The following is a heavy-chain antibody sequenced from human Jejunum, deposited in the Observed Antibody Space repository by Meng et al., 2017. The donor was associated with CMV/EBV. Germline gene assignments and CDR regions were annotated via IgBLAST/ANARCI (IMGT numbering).Heavy chain of an antibody. D-gene: IGHD3-3*01. Sequence: QVLRQESGQGLVKPSQTLAQTCSVAGGSIGSGDYYWSWIRQPPGKGLEWIGYIHDTGSTSHNPSLKSRVDISLGTSKNQFSLTLNSVTAEDTAVYFCARGSIFVSFDSWGQGTLVTVSS. CDR3: ARGSIFVSFDS. CDR1: GGSIGSGDYY. CDR2: IHDTGST. V-gene: IGHV4-30-4*08. J-gene: IGHJ4*02.